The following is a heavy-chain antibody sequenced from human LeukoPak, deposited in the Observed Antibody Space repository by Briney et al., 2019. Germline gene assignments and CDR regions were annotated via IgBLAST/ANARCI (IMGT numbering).Heavy chain of an antibody. CDR1: GFTFSSYW. J-gene: IGHJ2*01. D-gene: IGHD4-23*01. CDR3: ARDNLTPYWYFDL. Sequence: GGSLRLSCAASGFTFSSYWMTWVRQAPGKGLEWVANINQDGSERYYVDSVKGRFTISRDNSKNTLYLQMNSLRAEDTAVYYCARDNLTPYWYFDLWGRGTLVTVSS. V-gene: IGHV3-7*01. CDR2: INQDGSER.